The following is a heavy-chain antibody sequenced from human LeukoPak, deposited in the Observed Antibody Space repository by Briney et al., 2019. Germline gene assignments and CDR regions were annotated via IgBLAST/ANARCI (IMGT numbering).Heavy chain of an antibody. V-gene: IGHV1-69*05. CDR2: IIPIFGTA. CDR1: GGTFSSYA. CDR3: ARDRAVAGFRFDY. Sequence: ASVKVSCKASGGTFSSYAISWVRQAPGQGLEWMGGIIPIFGTANYAQKFQGRVTMTRDTSTSTVYMELSSLRSEDTAVYYCARDRAVAGFRFDYWGQGTLVTVSS. J-gene: IGHJ4*02. D-gene: IGHD6-19*01.